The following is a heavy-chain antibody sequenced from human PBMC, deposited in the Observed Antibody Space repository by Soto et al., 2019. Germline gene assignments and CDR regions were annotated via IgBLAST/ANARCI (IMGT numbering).Heavy chain of an antibody. Sequence: QVQLQESGPGLVKPSETLSLTCPVSGGSISSYYLSWIRPPPEKGLEWIAYIYYSGSTNYNPSLQSRVTISVDTSKKQFALKVSSVTAADTAVYYCAGGYDSSGTFDSWGQGTLVTVSS. CDR3: AGGYDSSGTFDS. CDR2: IYYSGST. V-gene: IGHV4-59*01. J-gene: IGHJ4*02. CDR1: GGSISSYY. D-gene: IGHD3-22*01.